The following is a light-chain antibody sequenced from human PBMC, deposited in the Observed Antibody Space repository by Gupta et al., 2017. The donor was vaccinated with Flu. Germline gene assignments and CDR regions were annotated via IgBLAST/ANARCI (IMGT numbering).Light chain of an antibody. V-gene: IGKV2D-29*01. J-gene: IGKJ4*01. CDR3: RQSIQFPFT. Sequence: DIVMTQSPLSLSVAPGQPASISCKSTQSLLHRDGKTYLFWYLQKKGQPPQLLIYEVSNRFSGVPDRISGNGSRTDFTLKISLVEAEDVGVYYCRQSIQFPFTFGGGTKVEIK. CDR1: QSLLHRDGKTY. CDR2: EVS.